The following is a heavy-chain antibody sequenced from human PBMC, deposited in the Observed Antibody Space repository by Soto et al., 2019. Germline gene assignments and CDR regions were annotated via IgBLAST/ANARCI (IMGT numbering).Heavy chain of an antibody. V-gene: IGHV3-48*03. J-gene: IGHJ6*02. Sequence: PGGSLRLSCAASGFTFSLYEMSWVRQAPGKGLEWVSYITTSGTTTYYADSVKGRFTISRDNAKNSLYLQMNSLRAEDTALYYCARDGYGDPYYYYAMDVWGQGTTVSVSS. CDR2: ITTSGTTT. CDR3: ARDGYGDPYYYYAMDV. D-gene: IGHD4-17*01. CDR1: GFTFSLYE.